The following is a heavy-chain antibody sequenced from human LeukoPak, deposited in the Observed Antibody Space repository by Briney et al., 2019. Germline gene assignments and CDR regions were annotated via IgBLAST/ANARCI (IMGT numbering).Heavy chain of an antibody. Sequence: SETLSLTCTVSGGSISSYYWSWIRQPPGKGLEWIGYIYYSGSTNYNPSLKSRVTISVDTSKNQFSLKLSSVTAADTAVYYCARSYYGDYSDWIDPWGQGTLVTVSS. CDR3: ARSYYGDYSDWIDP. CDR2: IYYSGST. J-gene: IGHJ5*02. CDR1: GGSISSYY. D-gene: IGHD4-17*01. V-gene: IGHV4-59*01.